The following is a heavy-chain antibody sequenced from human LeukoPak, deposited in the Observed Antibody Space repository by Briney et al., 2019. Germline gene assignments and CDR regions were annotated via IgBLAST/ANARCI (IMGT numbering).Heavy chain of an antibody. CDR3: ARVLYCSGGSCYSFDY. CDR2: IYPGDSDT. V-gene: IGHV5-51*01. D-gene: IGHD2-15*01. CDR1: GYSFTSYW. J-gene: IGHJ4*02. Sequence: GESLKISCKGSGYSFTSYWIGWVRQVPGKGLEWMGIIYPGDSDTRYSPSFQGQVTISADKSMSTAYLQWSSLKASDTAMYYCARVLYCSGGSCYSFDYWGQGTLVTVSS.